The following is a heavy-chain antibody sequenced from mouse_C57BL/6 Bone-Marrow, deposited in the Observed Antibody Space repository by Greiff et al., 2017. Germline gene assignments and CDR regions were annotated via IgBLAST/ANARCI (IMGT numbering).Heavy chain of an antibody. CDR2: ISDGGSYT. D-gene: IGHD2-3*01. CDR1: GFTFSSYA. CDR3: ARAWRWLPWYFDV. V-gene: IGHV5-4*03. J-gene: IGHJ1*03. Sequence: EVMLVESGGGLVKPGGSLKLSCAASGFTFSSYAMSWVRQTPEKRLEWVATISDGGSYTYYPDNVKGRFTISRDNAKNNLYLQMSHLKSEDTAIYYCARAWRWLPWYFDVWGTGTTVTVSS.